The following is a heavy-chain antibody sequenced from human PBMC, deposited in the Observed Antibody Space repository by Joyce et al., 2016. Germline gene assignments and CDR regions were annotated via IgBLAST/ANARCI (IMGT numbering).Heavy chain of an antibody. CDR1: GVSISHTGYY. CDR2: IYYHGKH. CDR3: AREIYCGGDCLRPFDY. D-gene: IGHD2-21*02. J-gene: IGHJ4*02. Sequence: QVQLQESGPGLEKPSQILSLTCNVSGVSISHTGYYWDWIRQHPKTGLEWLGYIYYHGKHYFTPSLKSRLTISIDKSKKIYSLGLTVVTAADTALYYCAREIYCGGDCLRPFDYWDKGISVTVSS. V-gene: IGHV4-31*03.